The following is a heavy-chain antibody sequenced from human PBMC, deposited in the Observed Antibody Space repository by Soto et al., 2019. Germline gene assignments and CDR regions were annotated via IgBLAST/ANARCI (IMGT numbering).Heavy chain of an antibody. D-gene: IGHD2-2*01. CDR3: ARLYCSAASCYSVGAFDI. J-gene: IGHJ3*02. CDR2: IWFDGSDK. Sequence: AXGSLGLSCAASGFTFSTYGMHWVRQAPGKGLEWVALIWFDGSDKYYTESVKGRFTISRDNSRSTVDLQMNSLRAEDTAVYYCARLYCSAASCYSVGAFDIRGQGTMVTVSS. CDR1: GFTFSTYG. V-gene: IGHV3-33*08.